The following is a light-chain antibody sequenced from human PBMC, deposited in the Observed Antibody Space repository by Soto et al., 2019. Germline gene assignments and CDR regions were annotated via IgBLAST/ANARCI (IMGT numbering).Light chain of an antibody. V-gene: IGLV3-9*01. Sequence: SYELTQPLSVSVALGQTARITCGGNNNGSKNVHWYQQKPGQAPVLVIYRDSNRPSGIPERFSGSNSGNTATLTISRAQAGDEADYYCQVWDSSTARVFGGGTQLTVL. CDR2: RDS. CDR1: NNGSKN. J-gene: IGLJ3*02. CDR3: QVWDSSTARV.